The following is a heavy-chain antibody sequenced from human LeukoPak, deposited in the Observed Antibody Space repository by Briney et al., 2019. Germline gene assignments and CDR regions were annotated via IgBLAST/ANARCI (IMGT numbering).Heavy chain of an antibody. CDR2: ISYDGSNK. V-gene: IGHV3-30*18. CDR3: AKGRDGDY. Sequence: QAGGSLRLSCAASGFTFSSYGMHWVRQAPGKGLEWVAVISYDGSNKYYADSVKGRFTISRDNSKNTLYLQMNSLRAEDTAVYYCAKGRDGDYWGQGTLVTVSS. CDR1: GFTFSSYG. D-gene: IGHD5-24*01. J-gene: IGHJ4*02.